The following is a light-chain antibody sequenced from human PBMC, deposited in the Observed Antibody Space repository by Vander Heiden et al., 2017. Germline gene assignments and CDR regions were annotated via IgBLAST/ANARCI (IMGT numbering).Light chain of an antibody. CDR2: AAA. CDR3: KQYYSYPRT. CDR1: QGISSY. Sequence: AIRITQSPSSLSASTGDRVTITCRASQGISSYLAWYQKKPGKAPKLLIDAAATLQSGVPSRISSRGAGTDYTLTISCLQSEDFAKYYCKQYYSYPRTVGQGTKVEIK. J-gene: IGKJ1*01. V-gene: IGKV1-8*01.